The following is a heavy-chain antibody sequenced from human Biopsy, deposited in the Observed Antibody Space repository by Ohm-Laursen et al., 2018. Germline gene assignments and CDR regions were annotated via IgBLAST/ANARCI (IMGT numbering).Heavy chain of an antibody. J-gene: IGHJ5*02. V-gene: IGHV3-33*01. CDR3: ASDRDSSGSFRWNH. CDR2: IWYDGSKK. CDR1: GLSFSTYG. Sequence: SLRLSCAASGLSFSTYGMHWVRQAPGKGLAWVAVIWYDGSKKYYADSVKGRSTITRDNSKNTLYLQMNSLRAEDTAVYYCASDRDSSGSFRWNHWGQGTLVTVSS. D-gene: IGHD6-19*01.